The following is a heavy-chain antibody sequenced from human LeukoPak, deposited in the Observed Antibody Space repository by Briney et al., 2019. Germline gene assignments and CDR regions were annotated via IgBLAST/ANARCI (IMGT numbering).Heavy chain of an antibody. CDR1: GGSFSGYY. CDR2: INHSGST. J-gene: IGHJ5*02. D-gene: IGHD6-13*01. Sequence: SETLSLTCAVYGGSFSGYYWSWIRQPPGKGLEWIGEINHSGSTNYNPSLKSRVTISVDTSKNQFSLKLSSVTAADTAVYYCARAGGSWYSSWFDPWGQGTLVTVSS. V-gene: IGHV4-34*01. CDR3: ARAGGSWYSSWFDP.